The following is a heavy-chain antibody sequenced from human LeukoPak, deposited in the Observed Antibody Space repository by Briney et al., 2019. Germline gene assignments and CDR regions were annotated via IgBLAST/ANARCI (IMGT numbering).Heavy chain of an antibody. D-gene: IGHD3-10*01. V-gene: IGHV3-30*02. CDR3: AKDFITMVRGGMDV. CDR1: GFTFSSYG. CDR2: IRYDGSNK. J-gene: IGHJ6*02. Sequence: GGSLRLSGAASGFTFSSYGMHWVRQAPGKGLEWVAFIRYDGSNKYYADSVKGRFTISRDNSKNTLYLQMNSLRAEDTAVYYCAKDFITMVRGGMDVWGQGTTVTVSS.